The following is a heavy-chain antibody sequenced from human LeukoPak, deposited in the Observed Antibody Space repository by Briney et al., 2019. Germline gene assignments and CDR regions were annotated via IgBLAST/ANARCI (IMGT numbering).Heavy chain of an antibody. CDR2: YSGGNT. Sequence: PGGSLRLSCTVSGFTVSSNSMSWVRQAPGKGLEWVSFYSGGNTHYSDSVKGRFTISRDNSKNTLYLQMNTLRAEDTAVYYCAKERAGDIGNDYWGQGTLVTVSS. CDR3: AKERAGDIGNDY. V-gene: IGHV3-53*01. CDR1: GFTVSSNS. D-gene: IGHD5-12*01. J-gene: IGHJ4*02.